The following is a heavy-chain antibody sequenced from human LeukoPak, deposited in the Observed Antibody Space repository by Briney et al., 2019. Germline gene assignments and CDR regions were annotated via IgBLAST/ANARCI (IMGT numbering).Heavy chain of an antibody. V-gene: IGHV3-53*01. D-gene: IGHD6-19*01. CDR3: ARDGAGTPDAFDI. J-gene: IGHJ3*02. CDR2: IYSGGST. CDR1: GFTVSSNY. Sequence: PGGSLRLSCAASGFTVSSNYMSWVRQAPGKGLEWVSVIYSGGSTYYADSVKGRFTISRDNSKNTLYLQMNSLRAEDTAVYYCARDGAGTPDAFDIWGQGTMVTVSS.